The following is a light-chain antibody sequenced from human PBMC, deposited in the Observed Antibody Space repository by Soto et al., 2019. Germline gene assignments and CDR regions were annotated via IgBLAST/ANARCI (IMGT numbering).Light chain of an antibody. J-gene: IGKJ2*01. V-gene: IGKV3-20*01. CDR2: GSS. Sequence: EVVLTQSPGTLSLSPGERATLSCMASQSVSNNYFAWYQQKPGQAPRLLIFGSSDRATGIPDRFSGSGSGTDFTLTISRLEPEDFAVYSCQQYGSSPPYTFGQGTKLEIE. CDR3: QQYGSSPPYT. CDR1: QSVSNNY.